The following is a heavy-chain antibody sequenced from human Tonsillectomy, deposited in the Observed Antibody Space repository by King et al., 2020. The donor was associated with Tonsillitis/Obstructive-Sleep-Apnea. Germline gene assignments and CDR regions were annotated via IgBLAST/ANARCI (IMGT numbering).Heavy chain of an antibody. J-gene: IGHJ4*02. CDR1: GFTFSGYA. V-gene: IGHV3-23*04. D-gene: IGHD1-26*01. CDR2: ISGSGGST. Sequence: VQLVESGGGLVQPGGSLRLSCAASGFTFSGYAMSWVRQAPGKGLEWVSDISGSGGSTYYADSVKGRFTISRDNSKNTLYLQMNSLRAEDTAVYYCAKGTAWDLTTYYFDYWGQGTLVTVSS. CDR3: AKGTAWDLTTYYFDY.